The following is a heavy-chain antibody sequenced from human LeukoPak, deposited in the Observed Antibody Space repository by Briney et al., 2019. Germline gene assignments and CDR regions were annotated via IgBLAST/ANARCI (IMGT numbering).Heavy chain of an antibody. CDR2: ISSDGSST. J-gene: IGHJ4*02. CDR3: ARDLGGATDY. D-gene: IGHD4-23*01. Sequence: GGSLRLSCGAYGFTFRSHWMHWVRQPPGKGLVWVSRISSDGSSTSYADSVKGRFTISRDNAKNTLYLQMNSLRAEDAAVYYCARDLGGATDYWGQGTLVTVSS. CDR1: GFTFRSHW. V-gene: IGHV3-74*01.